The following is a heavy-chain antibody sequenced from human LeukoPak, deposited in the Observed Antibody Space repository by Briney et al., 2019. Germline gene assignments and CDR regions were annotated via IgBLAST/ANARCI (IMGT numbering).Heavy chain of an antibody. CDR2: IHRDGTTT. V-gene: IGHV3-74*01. J-gene: IGHJ4*02. CDR1: GFTLRNYW. D-gene: IGHD2-15*01. CDR3: ARDPIGGRPDF. Sequence: VGSLRLSCAVSGFTLRNYWMHWIRQVPGKGLVWVSRIHRDGTTTDYADSVKGRFTISRDAAKDTLFLQMNSLRAEDTGVFYCARDPIGGRPDFWGQGTLVSVSS.